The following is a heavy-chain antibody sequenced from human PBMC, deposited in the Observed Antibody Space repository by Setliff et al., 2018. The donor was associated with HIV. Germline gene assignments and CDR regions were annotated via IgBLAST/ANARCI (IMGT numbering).Heavy chain of an antibody. Sequence: VKVSCKASGGTFSSYAINWVRQAPRQGLEWMGGIIPMFGTRNYAQKFQGRVTITTDESTSTAYMELSSLRSEDTALYYCARGQSQGYAYSGSYGAFDIWGQGTMVTVSS. CDR2: IIPMFGTR. J-gene: IGHJ3*02. CDR1: GGTFSSYA. D-gene: IGHD1-26*01. CDR3: ARGQSQGYAYSGSYGAFDI. V-gene: IGHV1-69*05.